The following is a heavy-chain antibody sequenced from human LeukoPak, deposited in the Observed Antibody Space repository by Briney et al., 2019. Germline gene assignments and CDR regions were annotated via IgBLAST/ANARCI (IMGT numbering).Heavy chain of an antibody. V-gene: IGHV4-59*01. CDR3: ARVGSTSSYFDF. J-gene: IGHJ4*02. Sequence: SETLSLTCTVSGGSISSYYWSWIRQPPGKGLEWIGYIYYSGSPNYNPSLKSRVTISVDTSKNQFSLKLSSVTAADTAVYYCARVGSTSSYFDFWGQGTLLTVSS. CDR2: IYYSGSP. CDR1: GGSISSYY. D-gene: IGHD2-2*01.